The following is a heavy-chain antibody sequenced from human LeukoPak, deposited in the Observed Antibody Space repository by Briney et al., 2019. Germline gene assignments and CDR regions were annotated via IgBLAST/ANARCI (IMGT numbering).Heavy chain of an antibody. CDR1: GFTFDDYA. Sequence: GGSLRLSCAASGFTFDDYAMHWVRQAPGKGLEWVSGISWNSGPIGYADSVKGRFTISRENAKNSLYLQVNSLRAGDTAVYYCARAGYSSTWYSRYFDLWGRGTLVTVSS. J-gene: IGHJ2*01. V-gene: IGHV3-9*01. D-gene: IGHD6-13*01. CDR3: ARAGYSSTWYSRYFDL. CDR2: ISWNSGPI.